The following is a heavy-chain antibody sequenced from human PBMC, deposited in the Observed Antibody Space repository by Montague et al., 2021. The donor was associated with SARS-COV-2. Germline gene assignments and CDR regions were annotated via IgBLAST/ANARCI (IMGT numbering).Heavy chain of an antibody. CDR2: ISQSGNT. J-gene: IGHJ6*03. D-gene: IGHD2-2*02. CDR3: ARLGDGIVPSPILEFGPYYSFYYMDV. CDR1: GGSFSRYY. Sequence: SETRSLTCAVSGGSFSRYYWSWIRQPPGKGLEWIGEISQSGNTKYNPSLQSRVSISLDTSRNQSSLKVSSVTATDTAIYYCARLGDGIVPSPILEFGPYYSFYYMDVWGKGTTVTVSS. V-gene: IGHV4-34*01.